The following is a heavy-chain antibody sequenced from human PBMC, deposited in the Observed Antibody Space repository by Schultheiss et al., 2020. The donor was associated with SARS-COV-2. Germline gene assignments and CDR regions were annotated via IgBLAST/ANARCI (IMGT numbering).Heavy chain of an antibody. CDR2: IIPIFGTA. CDR3: TRDEGYYYGMDV. J-gene: IGHJ6*02. V-gene: IGHV1-69*06. Sequence: SVKVSCKASGGTFSSYAISWVRQAPGQGLEWMGGIIPIFGTANYAQKFQGRVTITADKSTSTAYMELSSLRSDDTAVYYCTRDEGYYYGMDVWGQGTTVTVSS. CDR1: GGTFSSYA.